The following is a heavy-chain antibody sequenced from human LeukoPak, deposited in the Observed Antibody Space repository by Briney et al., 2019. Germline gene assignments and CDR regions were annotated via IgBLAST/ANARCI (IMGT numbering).Heavy chain of an antibody. Sequence: ASVKVSCKASGYTLTGYYMHWVRQAPGQGLEWMGWINPNSGGTNYAQKFQGRVTMTRDTSISTAYMELSRLRSDDTAVYYCARGAAAGRFDFDYWGQGTLVTVSS. D-gene: IGHD6-13*01. CDR2: INPNSGGT. V-gene: IGHV1-2*02. J-gene: IGHJ4*02. CDR1: GYTLTGYY. CDR3: ARGAAAGRFDFDY.